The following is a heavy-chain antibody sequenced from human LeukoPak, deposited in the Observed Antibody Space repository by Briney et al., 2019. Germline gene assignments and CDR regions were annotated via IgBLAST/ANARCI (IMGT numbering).Heavy chain of an antibody. CDR3: TRHQTNNYGPGTPFDF. D-gene: IGHD3-10*01. CDR1: GFTFSSYW. J-gene: IGHJ4*02. V-gene: IGHV4-39*01. CDR2: IYKAGNT. Sequence: GSLRLSCAASGFTFSSYWMSWVRQPPGKGLEWIGSIYKAGNTNYSPSLRSRVFISVDTSNNQFSLSLSSVTAADTAVYFCTRHQTNNYGPGTPFDFWGQGTLVSVSS.